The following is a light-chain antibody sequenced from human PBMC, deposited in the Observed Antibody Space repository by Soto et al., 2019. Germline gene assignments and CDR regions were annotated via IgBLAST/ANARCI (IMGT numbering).Light chain of an antibody. J-gene: IGKJ4*01. Sequence: EIVMTQSPATLSVSPGERATLSCRASQSVSSNLAWYQQQPGQAPRLLIYGASTRATGIPARFSGSGSGTNFTLTSSSLQSEYFSVYDCHQYHNWQPVLALGGGTKVEIK. V-gene: IGKV3D-15*01. CDR3: HQYHNWQPVLA. CDR1: QSVSSN. CDR2: GAS.